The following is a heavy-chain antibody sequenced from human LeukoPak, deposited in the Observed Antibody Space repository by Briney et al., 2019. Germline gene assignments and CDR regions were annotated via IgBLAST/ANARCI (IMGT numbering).Heavy chain of an antibody. CDR3: ASIVAVTAADPSDAFDI. CDR2: IYTSGST. V-gene: IGHV4-4*07. J-gene: IGHJ3*02. D-gene: IGHD2-21*02. Sequence: SETLSLTCTVSGGSINSYYWSWIRQPAGKGLEWMGRIYTSGSTNYNPSLKSRVTMSVDTSKNQFSLKLSSVTAADTAVYYCASIVAVTAADPSDAFDIWGQGTMVTVSS. CDR1: GGSINSYY.